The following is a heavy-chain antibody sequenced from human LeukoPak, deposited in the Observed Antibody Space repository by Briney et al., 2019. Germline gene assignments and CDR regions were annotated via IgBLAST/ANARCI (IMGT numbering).Heavy chain of an antibody. D-gene: IGHD5-24*01. Sequence: SETLSLTCTVSGDSVSTGNSHWNWLRQPPGRALECIGSVQYSGSTNYNPSLKNRATISVDTSKNQFSLRLNSVTAADTAIYYCARDIIRSDGYNYDSWGQGTLVTVS. CDR1: GDSVSTGNSH. CDR2: VQYSGST. J-gene: IGHJ5*01. V-gene: IGHV4-61*01. CDR3: ARDIIRSDGYNYDS.